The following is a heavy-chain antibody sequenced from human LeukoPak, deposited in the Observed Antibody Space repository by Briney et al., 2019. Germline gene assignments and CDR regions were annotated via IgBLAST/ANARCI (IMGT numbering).Heavy chain of an antibody. J-gene: IGHJ4*02. Sequence: GGSLRLSCAAPGFTFSSYSMNWVRQAPGKGLVWVSRIYSDGSSTSYADSVKGRFTISRDNATNTPSLQMNSLRAADTAVYYSARGGSDPYWGQGTLVTVSS. CDR2: IYSDGSST. CDR1: GFTFSSYS. V-gene: IGHV3-74*01. D-gene: IGHD3-10*01. CDR3: ARGGSDPY.